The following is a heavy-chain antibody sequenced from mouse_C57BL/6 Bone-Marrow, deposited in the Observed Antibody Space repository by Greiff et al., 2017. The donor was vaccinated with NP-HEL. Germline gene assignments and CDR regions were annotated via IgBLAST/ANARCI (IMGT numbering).Heavy chain of an antibody. CDR2: ISNGGGST. CDR3: ARHNYDVFDY. J-gene: IGHJ2*01. Sequence: DVHLVESGGGLVQPGGSLKLSCAASGFTFSDYYMYWVRQTPEKRLEWVAYISNGGGSTYYPDTVKGRFTISRDNAKNTLYLQMSRLKSEDTAMYYCARHNYDVFDYWGQGTTLTVSS. CDR1: GFTFSDYY. D-gene: IGHD2-4*01. V-gene: IGHV5-12*01.